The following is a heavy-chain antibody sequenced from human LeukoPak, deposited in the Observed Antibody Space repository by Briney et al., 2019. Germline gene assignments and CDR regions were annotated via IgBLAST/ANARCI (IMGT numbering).Heavy chain of an antibody. V-gene: IGHV3-30*04. J-gene: IGHJ4*02. CDR1: GFSFSNYA. CDR3: ARDHYYGSGSYTAFDF. CDR2: ISYDGSNK. Sequence: GGSLRPSCAASGFSFSNYAIHWVRQAPGKGLEWVAVISYDGSNKYYADSVKGRFTISRDNSKNTLYLQVNSLRGEDTAVYYCARDHYYGSGSYTAFDFWGQGTLVTVSS. D-gene: IGHD3-10*01.